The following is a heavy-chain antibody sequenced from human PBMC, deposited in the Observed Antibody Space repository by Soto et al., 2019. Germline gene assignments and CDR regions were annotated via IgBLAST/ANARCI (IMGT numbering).Heavy chain of an antibody. V-gene: IGHV4-39*07. J-gene: IGHJ6*02. CDR2: IYYSGST. CDR1: GGSISSSSYY. Sequence: SETLSLTCTVSGGSISSSSYYWGWIRQPPGKGLKWIGSIYYSGSTYYNPSLKSRVTISVDTSKNQFSLKLSSVTAADTAVYYCARSGRVFGVVIRYYYGMDVWGQGTTVTVSS. CDR3: ARSGRVFGVVIRYYYGMDV. D-gene: IGHD3-3*01.